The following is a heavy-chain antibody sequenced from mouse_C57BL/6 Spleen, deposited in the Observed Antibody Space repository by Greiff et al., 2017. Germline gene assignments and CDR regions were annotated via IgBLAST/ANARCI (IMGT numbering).Heavy chain of an antibody. CDR3: TTNGRYAMDY. Sequence: VQLQQSGAELVRPGASVKLSCTASGFNIKDDYMHWVKQRPEPGLEWIGWIDPENGDTEYASKFQGKATITADTSSNTAYLQLSSLTSEDTAVYYCTTNGRYAMDYWGQGTSVTVSS. CDR2: IDPENGDT. J-gene: IGHJ4*01. CDR1: GFNIKDDY. V-gene: IGHV14-4*01.